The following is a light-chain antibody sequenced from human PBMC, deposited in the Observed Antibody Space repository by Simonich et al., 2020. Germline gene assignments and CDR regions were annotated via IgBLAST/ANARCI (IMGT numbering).Light chain of an antibody. J-gene: IGLJ3*02. V-gene: IGLV6-57*03. CDR3: QSYDSSSWV. CDR2: EDN. Sequence: FMLTQPHSVSESPGKTVTISCTRSSGSIASTYVQWYQQRPGSAPTPVLYEDNPRPSGVPDRFSGSIDSSSNSSSLTIAGLKTEDEADYYCQSYDSSSWVFGGGTKLTVL. CDR1: SGSIASTY.